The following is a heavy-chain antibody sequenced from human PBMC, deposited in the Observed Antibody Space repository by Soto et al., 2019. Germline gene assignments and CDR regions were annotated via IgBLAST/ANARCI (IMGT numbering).Heavy chain of an antibody. CDR1: GFMFSNYA. J-gene: IGHJ4*02. CDR3: SKGRLSFDF. V-gene: IGHV3-23*01. Sequence: AGGSLRLSCAASGFMFSNYAMNWVRQAPGKGLEWIAFVSANTDGTFYADSVKGRFSISRDNSKNTLYLQMNNLRAEDTAIYYFSKGRLSFDFWGRGTLVTVSS. CDR2: VSANTDGT.